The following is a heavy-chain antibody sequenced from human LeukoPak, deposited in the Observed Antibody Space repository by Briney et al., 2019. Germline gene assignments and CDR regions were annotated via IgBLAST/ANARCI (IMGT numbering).Heavy chain of an antibody. V-gene: IGHV4-61*08. CDR2: IYYSGST. Sequence: PSETLSLTCTVSGGSISSGGYYWSWIRQHPGKGLEWIGYIYYSGSTNYNPSLKSRVTISVDTSKNQFSLKLSSVTAADTAVYYCARHRDPLDYFDYWGQGTLVTVSS. CDR3: ARHRDPLDYFDY. CDR1: GGSISSGGYY. D-gene: IGHD5-24*01. J-gene: IGHJ4*02.